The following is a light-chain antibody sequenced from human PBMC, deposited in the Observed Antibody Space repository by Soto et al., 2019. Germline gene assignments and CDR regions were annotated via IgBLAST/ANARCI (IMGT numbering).Light chain of an antibody. Sequence: MTQSPSSLSASLGGRVTITCRAGQIISNYLNWYQQKPGKAPKLLIYAASTLQTGVPSRFSGSSSGTDFTLTINSLQPEDFATYFCQQTYIIPFTFGQGTKLDFK. V-gene: IGKV1-39*01. J-gene: IGKJ2*01. CDR3: QQTYIIPFT. CDR2: AAS. CDR1: QIISNY.